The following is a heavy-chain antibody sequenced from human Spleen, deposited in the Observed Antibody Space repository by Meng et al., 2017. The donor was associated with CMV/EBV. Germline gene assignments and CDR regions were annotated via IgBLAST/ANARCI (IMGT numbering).Heavy chain of an antibody. CDR2: ISYDGSNK. V-gene: IGHV3-30*18. CDR3: AKSYDSSGYFEGGFDS. CDR1: GFTFSSHA. Sequence: GESLKISCAASGFTFSSHAMHWVRQAPGKGLEWMAVISYDGSNKYYRDSVKGRFTISRDNSKNTLYLQMSSLRVEDTARYYCAKSYDSSGYFEGGFDSWGQGTLVTVSS. D-gene: IGHD3-22*01. J-gene: IGHJ4*02.